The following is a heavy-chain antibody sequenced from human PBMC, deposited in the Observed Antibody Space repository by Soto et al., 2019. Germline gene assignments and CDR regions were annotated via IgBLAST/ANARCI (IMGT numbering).Heavy chain of an antibody. V-gene: IGHV1-18*01. D-gene: IGHD1-20*01. CDR2: ISAYNGNT. Sequence: QVQLVQSGAEVKKPGASVKVSCKASGYTFTSYGISWVRQAPGQGLEWMGWISAYNGNTNYAQKLQGRVTMTTDTSTSTAYMELRSLRSDDTAVDYCAGDLGFYNWNPDFDYWGQGTLVTVSS. CDR1: GYTFTSYG. CDR3: AGDLGFYNWNPDFDY. J-gene: IGHJ4*02.